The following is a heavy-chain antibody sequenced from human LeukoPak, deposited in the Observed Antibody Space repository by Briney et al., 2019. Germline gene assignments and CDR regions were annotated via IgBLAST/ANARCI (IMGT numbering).Heavy chain of an antibody. D-gene: IGHD4-17*01. CDR3: ARDRAYGDYAS. Sequence: PGGSLRLSCAASGFTASSNYMSWVRQAPGKGLEWVSIIYSADNTYYADSVKGRFIISRDNSKNMVYLQMNSLRAEDTAVYYCARDRAYGDYASWGQGTLVTVSS. J-gene: IGHJ5*02. CDR1: GFTASSNY. V-gene: IGHV3-53*01. CDR2: IYSADNT.